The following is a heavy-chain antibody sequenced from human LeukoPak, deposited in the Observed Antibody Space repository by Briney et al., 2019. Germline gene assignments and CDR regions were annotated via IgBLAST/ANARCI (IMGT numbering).Heavy chain of an antibody. CDR1: GGSISSSSYY. CDR2: IYYSGST. V-gene: IGHV4-39*07. D-gene: IGHD6-19*01. Sequence: SETLSLTCTVSGGSISSSSYYWGWIRQPPGKGLEWIGSIYYSGSTYYNPSLKSRVTISVDTSKNQFSLKLSSVTAADTAVYYCAREMARYSSGFTDYWGQGTLVTVSS. CDR3: AREMARYSSGFTDY. J-gene: IGHJ4*02.